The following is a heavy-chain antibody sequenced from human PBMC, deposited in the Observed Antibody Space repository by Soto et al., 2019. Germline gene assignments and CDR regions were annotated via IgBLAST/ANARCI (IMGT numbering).Heavy chain of an antibody. Sequence: QVPLVQSGAEVKKPGASVKVSCKASGYTFTSYGISWVRQAPGQGLEWMGWISAYNGNTNYAQKLQGRVTMTTDTSTSTAYMELRRLRSDDTAVYYCARVLGSRYSGYDIVDYWGQGTLVTVSS. CDR2: ISAYNGNT. CDR3: ARVLGSRYSGYDIVDY. V-gene: IGHV1-18*01. J-gene: IGHJ4*02. CDR1: GYTFTSYG. D-gene: IGHD5-12*01.